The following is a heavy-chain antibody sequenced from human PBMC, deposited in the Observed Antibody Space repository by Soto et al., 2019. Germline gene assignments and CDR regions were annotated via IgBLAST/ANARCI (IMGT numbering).Heavy chain of an antibody. D-gene: IGHD1-20*01. Sequence: SETVSLTCTFACVSIGSSSYYWGWIREPPVKGREWIGSIYYSGSTYYNPSLKSRVTISVDTSKNQFSLKLSSVTAADTAVYSCARHRLAPSINWNNYYYYGMDVWGQGTTVTVSS. CDR1: CVSIGSSSYY. CDR3: ARHRLAPSINWNNYYYYGMDV. V-gene: IGHV4-39*01. J-gene: IGHJ6*02. CDR2: IYYSGST.